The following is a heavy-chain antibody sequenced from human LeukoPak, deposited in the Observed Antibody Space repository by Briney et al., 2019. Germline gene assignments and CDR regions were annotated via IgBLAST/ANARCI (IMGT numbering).Heavy chain of an antibody. CDR3: AKWRQQLVNYFDY. J-gene: IGHJ4*01. CDR2: ISGSGGST. V-gene: IGHV3-23*01. D-gene: IGHD6-13*01. Sequence: PGGSLRLSCAASGFTFSSYWMSWVRQAPGKGLEWVSAISGSGGSTYYADSVKGRFTISRDNSKNTLYLQMNSLRAEDTAVYYCAKWRQQLVNYFDYWGHGTLVTVSS. CDR1: GFTFSSYW.